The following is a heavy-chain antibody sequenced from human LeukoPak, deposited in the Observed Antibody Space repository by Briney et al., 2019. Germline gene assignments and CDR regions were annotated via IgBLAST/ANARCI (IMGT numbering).Heavy chain of an antibody. V-gene: IGHV3-53*04. CDR2: IYSGGST. CDR3: VYFDAIMATGDY. Sequence: GGSLRLSCAASGFTVSSDHMNWVRQAPGKGLEWFSVIYSGGSTYYADSVKGRFTISRHDSQNTLYLQMNSLRADDTAVYYCVYFDAIMATGDYWGQGTLVTVSS. CDR1: GFTVSSDH. D-gene: IGHD3-22*01. J-gene: IGHJ4*02.